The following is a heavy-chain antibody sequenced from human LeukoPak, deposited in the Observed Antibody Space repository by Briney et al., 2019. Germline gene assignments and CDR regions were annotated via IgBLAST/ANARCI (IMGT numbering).Heavy chain of an antibody. CDR2: INHSGST. Sequence: PSETLSLTCAVYGGSFSGYYWSWIRQPPGEGVEWIGEINHSGSTNYNPSLKSRVTISVDTSKNQFSLKLSSVTAADTAVYYCARGRISRWARLDYWGQGTLVTVSS. CDR1: GGSFSGYY. V-gene: IGHV4-34*01. J-gene: IGHJ4*02. D-gene: IGHD6-19*01. CDR3: ARGRISRWARLDY.